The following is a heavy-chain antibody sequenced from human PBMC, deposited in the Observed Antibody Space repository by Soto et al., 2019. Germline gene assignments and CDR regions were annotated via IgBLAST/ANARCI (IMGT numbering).Heavy chain of an antibody. CDR3: ARDSESSPLFYDSSGYNPGGFDY. V-gene: IGHV1-69*13. CDR2: IIPIFGTA. CDR1: GGTFSSYA. J-gene: IGHJ4*02. Sequence: GASVKVSCKASGGTFSSYASSWVRQAPGQGLEWMGGIIPIFGTANYAQKFQGRVTITADESTSTAYMELSSLRSEDTAVYYCARDSESSPLFYDSSGYNPGGFDYWGQGTLVTVPQ. D-gene: IGHD3-22*01.